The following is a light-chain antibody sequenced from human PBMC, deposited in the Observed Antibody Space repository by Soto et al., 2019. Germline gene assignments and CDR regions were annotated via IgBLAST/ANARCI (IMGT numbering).Light chain of an antibody. CDR2: EVV. CDR1: NINVGDNH. J-gene: IGLJ1*01. CDR3: KSYAGSNTYV. V-gene: IGLV2-8*01. Sequence: QSVLTQPPSVSAAPGQRVTISCSGSNINVGDNHVSWYQHLPGTAPRLIIYEVVQRPSGVPDRFSGSKSGNTASLTVSGLQAADEADYFCKSYAGSNTYVFGSGTKVTVL.